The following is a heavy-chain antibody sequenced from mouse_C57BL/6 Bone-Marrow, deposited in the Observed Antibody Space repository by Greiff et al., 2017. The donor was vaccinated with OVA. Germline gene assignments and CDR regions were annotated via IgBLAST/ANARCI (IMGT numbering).Heavy chain of an antibody. CDR2: IDPEDGDT. CDR3: TTSAGSSPFAY. V-gene: IGHV14-1*01. Sequence: VQLQQSGAELVRPGASVKLSCTASGFNITDYYMHWVKQRPEQGLEWIGRIDPEDGDTEYAPKFQGKATMTADTSSNTAYLQLSSLTSEDTAVYYCTTSAGSSPFAYWGQGTLVTVSA. J-gene: IGHJ3*01. D-gene: IGHD1-1*01. CDR1: GFNITDYY.